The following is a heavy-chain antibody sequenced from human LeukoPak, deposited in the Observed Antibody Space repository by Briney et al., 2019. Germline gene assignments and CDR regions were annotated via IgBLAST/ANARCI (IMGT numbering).Heavy chain of an antibody. CDR2: ISSSSSYI. J-gene: IGHJ5*02. D-gene: IGHD6-25*01. V-gene: IGHV3-21*01. CDR3: ARGIGSENWFDP. Sequence: GGSLRLSCAASGFTFSRYSMNWVRQAPGKGLEWVSSISSSSSYIYYADSVKGRFTISRDNAKNSLYLQMNSLRAEDTAVYYCARGIGSENWFDPWGQGTLVTVSS. CDR1: GFTFSRYS.